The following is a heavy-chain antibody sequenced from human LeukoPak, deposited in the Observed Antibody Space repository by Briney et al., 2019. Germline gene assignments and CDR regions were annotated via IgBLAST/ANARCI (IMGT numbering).Heavy chain of an antibody. CDR1: GFTFDDYG. J-gene: IGHJ4*02. D-gene: IGHD3-22*01. CDR3: ARETVYYDSSVPLFDY. Sequence: PGGSLRPSCAASGFTFDDYGMSWVRQAPGKGLEWVSGINWNGGSTGYADSVKGRFTISRDNAKNTLYLQMNSLRAEDTAVYYCARETVYYDSSVPLFDYWGQGTLVTVSS. V-gene: IGHV3-20*04. CDR2: INWNGGST.